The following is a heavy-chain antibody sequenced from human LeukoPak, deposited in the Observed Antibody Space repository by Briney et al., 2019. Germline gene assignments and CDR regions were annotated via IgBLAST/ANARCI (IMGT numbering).Heavy chain of an antibody. CDR2: IRYDGTTK. CDR3: AKDGDDCIDY. V-gene: IGHV3-30*02. Sequence: PGGSLRLSCAASEFTFSSFGMHWVRQAPGKGLQWVAFIRYDGTTKYYTDSVKGRFTISRDNAKNSLSLQLNTLRAEDTALYYCAKDGDDCIDYWGPGTLVTVAS. D-gene: IGHD2-21*01. CDR1: EFTFSSFG. J-gene: IGHJ4*02.